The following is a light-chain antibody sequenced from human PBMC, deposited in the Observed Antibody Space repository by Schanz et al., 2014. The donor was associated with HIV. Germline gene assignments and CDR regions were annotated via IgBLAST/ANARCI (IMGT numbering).Light chain of an antibody. CDR2: DVS. V-gene: IGLV2-8*01. J-gene: IGLJ2*01. CDR3: TSSGGTNNFVI. Sequence: QSALTQPASVSGSPGQSITISCTGTSSDVGGYNYVSWYQQHPGKAPKLMIYDVSKRPSGVPDRFSGSRSGNTASLTVSDLQAEDEADYYCTSSGGTNNFVIFGGGTKLTVL. CDR1: SSDVGGYNY.